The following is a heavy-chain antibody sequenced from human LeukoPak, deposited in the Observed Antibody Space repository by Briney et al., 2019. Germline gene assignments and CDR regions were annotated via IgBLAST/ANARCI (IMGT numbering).Heavy chain of an antibody. Sequence: SGTLSLTCAVSGDSVNSPYWWTWVRQPPGKGLEWIGEIYPIGSPNYNSSLEGRVTISMDRSKNQSSLLLNSVTAADTAIYYCTRHDYLTSGYNFWGQGALVTVSS. D-gene: IGHD5-24*01. CDR1: GDSVNSPYW. CDR2: IYPIGSP. J-gene: IGHJ4*02. V-gene: IGHV4-4*02. CDR3: TRHDYLTSGYNF.